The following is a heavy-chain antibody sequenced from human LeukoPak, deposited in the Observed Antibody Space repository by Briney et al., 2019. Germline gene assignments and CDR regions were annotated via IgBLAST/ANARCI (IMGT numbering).Heavy chain of an antibody. CDR1: EFTFSSYW. V-gene: IGHV3-7*03. CDR3: AKEVGDWNDGFDY. J-gene: IGHJ4*02. CDR2: INQDGGEK. D-gene: IGHD1-1*01. Sequence: GGSLRLSCAASEFTFSSYWMSWVRQAPGKGLDGVANINQDGGEKYYVDSVKGRFTISRDNSKNTLYLQMNSLRAEDTAVYYCAKEVGDWNDGFDYWGQGTLVTVSS.